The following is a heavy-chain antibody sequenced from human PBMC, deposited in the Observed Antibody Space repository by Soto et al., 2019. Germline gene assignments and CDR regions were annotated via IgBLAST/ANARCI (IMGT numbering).Heavy chain of an antibody. V-gene: IGHV4-59*01. Sequence: SETLSLTCTVSGGSISSYYWSWIRQPPGKGLEWIGYIYYSGSTNYNPSLKSRVTISVDTSKNQFSLKLSSVTAADTAVYYCARADYVGYGMEVWGQGTTVPVS. D-gene: IGHD4-17*01. CDR2: IYYSGST. CDR1: GGSISSYY. J-gene: IGHJ6*02. CDR3: ARADYVGYGMEV.